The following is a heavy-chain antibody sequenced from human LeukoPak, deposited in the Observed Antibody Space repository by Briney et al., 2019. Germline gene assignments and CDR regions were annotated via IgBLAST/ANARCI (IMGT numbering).Heavy chain of an antibody. CDR1: GGCISSYY. D-gene: IGHD2-2*01. J-gene: IGHJ5*02. CDR2: IYTSGST. Sequence: SETLSLTCTVSGGCISSYYWSWIRQPAGKGLEWIGRIYTSGSTNYNPSLKSRVTMSVDTSKNQFSLKLSSVTAADTAVYYCARDDYEKYQLLEVWFDPWGQGTLVTVSS. CDR3: ARDDYEKYQLLEVWFDP. V-gene: IGHV4-4*07.